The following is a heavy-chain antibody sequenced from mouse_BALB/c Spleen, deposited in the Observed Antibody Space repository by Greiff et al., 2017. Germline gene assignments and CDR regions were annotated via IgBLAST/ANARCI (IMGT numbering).Heavy chain of an antibody. Sequence: EVKLLESGPGLVKPSQSLSLTCSVTGYSITSGYYWNWIRQFPGNKLEWMGYISYDGSNNYNPSLKNRISITRDTSKNQFFLKLNSVTTEDTATYYCAREGATTGSFDYWGQGTTLTVSS. CDR3: AREGATTGSFDY. CDR1: GYSITSGYY. V-gene: IGHV3-6*02. D-gene: IGHD4-1*02. J-gene: IGHJ2*01. CDR2: ISYDGSN.